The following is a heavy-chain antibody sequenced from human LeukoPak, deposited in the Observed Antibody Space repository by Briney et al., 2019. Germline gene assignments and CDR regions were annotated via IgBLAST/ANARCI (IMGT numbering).Heavy chain of an antibody. J-gene: IGHJ4*02. D-gene: IGHD3-10*01. CDR3: ASSYYGSGSYLSPRYFDY. CDR1: GGSISSYY. CDR2: IYTSGST. Sequence: SETLSLTCTVSGGSISSYYWSWIRQPAGKGLEWIGRIYTSGSTNYSPSLKSRVTMSVDTSKNQFSLKLSSVTAADTAVYYCASSYYGSGSYLSPRYFDYWGQGTLVTVSS. V-gene: IGHV4-4*07.